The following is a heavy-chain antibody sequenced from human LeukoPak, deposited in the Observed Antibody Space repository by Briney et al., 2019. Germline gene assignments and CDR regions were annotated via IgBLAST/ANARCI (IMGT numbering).Heavy chain of an antibody. Sequence: ASVKVSCKASGYTFTGYYMHWVRQAPGQGFEWMGRINPNSGGTNYAQNFQGRVTMTRDTSISTAYMELSRLRSDDTAVYYCAREGGGDSGSYYHPRGYDAFDIWGQGTMVTVSS. J-gene: IGHJ3*02. CDR1: GYTFTGYY. CDR3: AREGGGDSGSYYHPRGYDAFDI. D-gene: IGHD1-26*01. CDR2: INPNSGGT. V-gene: IGHV1-2*06.